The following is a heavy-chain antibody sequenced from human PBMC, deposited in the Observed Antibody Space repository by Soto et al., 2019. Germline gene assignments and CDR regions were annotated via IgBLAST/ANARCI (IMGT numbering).Heavy chain of an antibody. V-gene: IGHV4-31*03. CDR3: ALLRYFEWLTPFDY. J-gene: IGHJ4*02. Sequence: QVQLQESGPGLVKPSQTLSLTCTVSGGSISSGGYYWSWIRQHPGKGLEWIGYIYYSGSTYYNPSLKRRVTISVDTSKKQFSLKLSSVTAADTAVYYCALLRYFEWLTPFDYWGQGTLVTVSS. CDR2: IYYSGST. D-gene: IGHD3-9*01. CDR1: GGSISSGGYY.